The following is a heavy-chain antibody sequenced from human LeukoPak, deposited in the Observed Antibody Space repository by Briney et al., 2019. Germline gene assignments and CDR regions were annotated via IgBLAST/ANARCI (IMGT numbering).Heavy chain of an antibody. J-gene: IGHJ4*02. CDR2: IIPILGIA. Sequence: GASVKVSCKASGGTFSSYAISWVRQAPGQGLEWMGRIIPILGIANYAQKFQGRVTITADKSTSTAYMELSSLRSEDTAVYYCARDRYPFYDSSGQYSWGQGTLVTVSS. CDR3: ARDRYPFYDSSGQYS. V-gene: IGHV1-69*04. CDR1: GGTFSSYA. D-gene: IGHD3-22*01.